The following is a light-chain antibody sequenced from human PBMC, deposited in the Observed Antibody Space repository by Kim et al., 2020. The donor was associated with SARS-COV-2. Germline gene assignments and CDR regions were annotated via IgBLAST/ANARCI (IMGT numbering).Light chain of an antibody. V-gene: IGKV3-11*01. J-gene: IGKJ1*01. CDR3: QQRRNLPPWT. CDR2: DAS. CDR1: QSIKRS. Sequence: EIVLTQSPAALSLSPGERATLSCRASQSIKRSLAWYQQKPGQPPRLLLYDASNRATGIPARFSGSGSWTDFTLTISSLEPEDFALYFCQQRRNLPPWTFGQGTKVDIK.